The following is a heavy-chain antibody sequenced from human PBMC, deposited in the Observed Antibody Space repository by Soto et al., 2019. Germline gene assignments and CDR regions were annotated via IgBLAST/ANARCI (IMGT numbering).Heavy chain of an antibody. CDR1: GGSISSGGYY. CDR2: IYYSGST. V-gene: IGHV4-31*03. CDR3: ASMPTMVRGVMVDY. D-gene: IGHD3-10*01. J-gene: IGHJ4*02. Sequence: SETLSLTCTVSGGSISSGGYYWSWTRQHPGKGLEWIGYIYYSGSTYYNPSLKSRVTISVDTSKNQFSLKLSSVTAADTAVYYCASMPTMVRGVMVDYWGQGTLVTVSS.